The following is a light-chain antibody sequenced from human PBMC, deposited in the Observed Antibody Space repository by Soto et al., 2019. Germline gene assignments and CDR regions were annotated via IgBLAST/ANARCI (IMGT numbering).Light chain of an antibody. J-gene: IGKJ1*01. CDR1: QSVLYSSNNKNY. CDR2: WAS. CDR3: QQDYRPRT. Sequence: DIVMTQSPDSLAVSLGERANINCKSSQSVLYSSNNKNYLAWYQQKPGQPPKLLIYWASTRESGVPDRFSGSGSGTDFTLTISSLQAEDVAVYYCQQDYRPRTFGQGTKVEIK. V-gene: IGKV4-1*01.